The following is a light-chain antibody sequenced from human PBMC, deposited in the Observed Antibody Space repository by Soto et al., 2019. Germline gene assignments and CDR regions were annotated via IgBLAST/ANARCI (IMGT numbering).Light chain of an antibody. Sequence: EIVMTQSPATLSVSPGERATLSCRASQSVSSNLAWYQHKPGQAPRLLIYGASTRATGIPARFSGSGSGTEFTLTISSLQSEDFAVYYCQQYNNWPEGTFGQGTKLEIK. CDR1: QSVSSN. V-gene: IGKV3-15*01. CDR2: GAS. CDR3: QQYNNWPEGT. J-gene: IGKJ2*02.